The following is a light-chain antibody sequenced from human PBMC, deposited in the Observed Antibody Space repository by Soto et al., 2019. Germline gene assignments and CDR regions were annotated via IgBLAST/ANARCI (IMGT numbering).Light chain of an antibody. CDR3: AAWDDTLTGLV. CDR2: RAS. V-gene: IGLV1-47*01. CDR1: SSNIGSNY. J-gene: IGLJ2*01. Sequence: QSVLTQPPSASGTPGQRVTISCSGSSSNIGSNYVYWYQQVPGTDPRLLMYRASQRPSGVPDRFSGSKSGTSASLAISGLRSEDEADYYCAAWDDTLTGLVFGGGTKLTVL.